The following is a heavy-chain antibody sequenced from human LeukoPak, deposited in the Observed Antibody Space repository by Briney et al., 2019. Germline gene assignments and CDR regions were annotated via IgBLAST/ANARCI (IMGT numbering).Heavy chain of an antibody. J-gene: IGHJ4*02. CDR3: GRGGNYYVSGSYLGL. CDR1: GGSISSYY. Sequence: PSETLSLTCTVSGGSISSYYWSWIRQPAGKGLEWIGRIYTSGSTNYNASLKSRVTISVDTSKNQFSLKLSSVTASDTAIYYCGRGGNYYVSGSYLGLWGQGTLVTVSS. V-gene: IGHV4-4*07. D-gene: IGHD3-10*01. CDR2: IYTSGST.